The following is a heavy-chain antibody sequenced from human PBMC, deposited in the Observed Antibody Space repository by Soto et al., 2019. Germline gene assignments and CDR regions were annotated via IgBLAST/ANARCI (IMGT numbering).Heavy chain of an antibody. CDR1: GGSISSGGYY. D-gene: IGHD5-18*01. CDR2: IYYSGST. CDR3: ARSIEDTAMVLGVRKINWFDP. Sequence: QVQLQESGPGLVKPSQTLSLTCTVSGGSISSGGYYWSWIRQHPGKGLEWIGYIYYSGSTYYNPYLKSRVTISVDTSKNQFSLKLSSVTAADTAVYYCARSIEDTAMVLGVRKINWFDPWGQGTLVTVSS. V-gene: IGHV4-31*03. J-gene: IGHJ5*02.